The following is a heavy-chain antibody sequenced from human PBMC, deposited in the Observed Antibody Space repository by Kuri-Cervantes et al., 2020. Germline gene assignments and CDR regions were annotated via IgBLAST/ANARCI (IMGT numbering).Heavy chain of an antibody. Sequence: SCTVSGGSISSGGYYWSWIRQHPGKGLEWIGYIYYSGSTYYNPSLKSRVTISVDTSKNQFSLKLSSVTAADTAVYYCARDISSGWYGWFDLWGQGTLVTVSS. CDR3: ARDISSGWYGWFDL. J-gene: IGHJ5*02. CDR2: IYYSGST. V-gene: IGHV4-31*02. D-gene: IGHD6-19*01. CDR1: GGSISSGGYY.